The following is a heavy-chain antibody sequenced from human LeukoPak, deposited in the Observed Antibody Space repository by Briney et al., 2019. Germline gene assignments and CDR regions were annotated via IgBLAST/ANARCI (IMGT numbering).Heavy chain of an antibody. CDR3: VRHWDF. CDR2: IYSSGST. Sequence: SETLSLTCPVSGGSISSFYWSWIRQPPGKGLEWVGSIYSSGSTNYNPSLKGRVTISVDTSKNHFSLKLRSVTAADTAMYNCVRHWDFWGQGTQVTVSS. V-gene: IGHV4-59*08. J-gene: IGHJ4*02. CDR1: GGSISSFY.